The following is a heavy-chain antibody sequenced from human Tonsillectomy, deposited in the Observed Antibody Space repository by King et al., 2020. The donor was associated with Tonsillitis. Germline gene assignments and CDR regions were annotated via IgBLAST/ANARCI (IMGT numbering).Heavy chain of an antibody. V-gene: IGHV5-51*01. Sequence: QLVQSGAEVKKSGESLKISCKGSGYRFTSYWIGGVRQMPGKGLEWVAIIYPGDSDARYSPSFQGQVTISADQSISTAYLQWRGLKASDTGMYYCGRLTPVRFFEGAFAIWGQGTLVTVSS. CDR2: IYPGDSDA. D-gene: IGHD3-9*01. J-gene: IGHJ3*02. CDR1: GYRFTSYW. CDR3: GRLTPVRFFEGAFAI.